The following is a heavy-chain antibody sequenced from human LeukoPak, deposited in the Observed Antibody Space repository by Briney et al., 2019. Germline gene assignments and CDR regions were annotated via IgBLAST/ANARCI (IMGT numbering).Heavy chain of an antibody. CDR2: IYISGST. Sequence: SETLSLTCTVSGGSISSYYWSCIRQPAGKGLEWIGRIYISGSTNYNPSLKSRVTMSVDTSKNQFSLKLSSVTAADTAVYYCARVEYSSSSGLYWYFDLWGRGTLVTVSS. CDR3: ARVEYSSSSGLYWYFDL. V-gene: IGHV4-4*07. J-gene: IGHJ2*01. D-gene: IGHD6-6*01. CDR1: GGSISSYY.